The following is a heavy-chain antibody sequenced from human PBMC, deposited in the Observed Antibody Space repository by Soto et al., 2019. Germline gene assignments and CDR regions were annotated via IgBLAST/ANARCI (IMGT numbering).Heavy chain of an antibody. J-gene: IGHJ4*02. D-gene: IGHD3-22*01. CDR3: ARVNSCGYYYFDY. CDR1: GFTVSSNY. CDR2: IYSGGST. Sequence: GGSLRLSCAASGFTVSSNYMSWVRQAPGKGLEWVSVIYSGGSTYYADSVKGRFTISRDNSKNTLYLQMNSLRAEDTAVYYCARVNSCGYYYFDYWGQGTLVTVSS. V-gene: IGHV3-53*01.